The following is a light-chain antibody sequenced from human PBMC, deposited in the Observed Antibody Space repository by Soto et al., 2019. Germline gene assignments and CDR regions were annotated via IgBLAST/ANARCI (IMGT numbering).Light chain of an antibody. V-gene: IGKV1-8*01. Sequence: AIRMTQSPSSLSASTGDRVTITCRASQYITSYLAWYQQKPGKAPKLLIYAASTLEIGVPSRFSGSGSGTDFTLTISSLQPEDFATYYCQQLNSFPFTFGPGAKVDIK. J-gene: IGKJ3*01. CDR1: QYITSY. CDR2: AAS. CDR3: QQLNSFPFT.